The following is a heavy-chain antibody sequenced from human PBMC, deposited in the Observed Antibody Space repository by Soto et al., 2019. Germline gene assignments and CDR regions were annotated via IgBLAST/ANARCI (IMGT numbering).Heavy chain of an antibody. CDR1: GGTFSSYA. Sequence: QVQLVQSGAEVKKPGSSVKVSCKASGGTFSSYAISWVRQAPGQGLEWMGGIIPIFGTANYAQKFQGRVTITEDESTSTAYMERSSLRSEDTAVYYCARGGYYYGSGSYHPFDYWGKGTLVTVSS. V-gene: IGHV1-69*01. CDR2: IIPIFGTA. D-gene: IGHD3-10*01. CDR3: ARGGYYYGSGSYHPFDY. J-gene: IGHJ4*02.